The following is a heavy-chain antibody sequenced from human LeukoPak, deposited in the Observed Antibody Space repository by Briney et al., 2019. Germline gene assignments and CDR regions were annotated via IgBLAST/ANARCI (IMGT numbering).Heavy chain of an antibody. V-gene: IGHV4-39*01. J-gene: IGHJ4*02. CDR1: GGSISSRSYY. Sequence: SETLSLTCTVSGGSISSRSYYWGWIRQPPGKGLEWIGSIYYSGSTYYNPSLKSRVTISVDTSKNQFSLKLSSVTAADTAVYYCARLKILGLDYWGQGTLVTVSS. CDR3: ARLKILGLDY. CDR2: IYYSGST.